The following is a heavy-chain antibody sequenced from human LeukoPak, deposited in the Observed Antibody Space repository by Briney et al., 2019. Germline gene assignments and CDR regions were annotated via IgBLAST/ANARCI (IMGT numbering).Heavy chain of an antibody. CDR2: IRYDGSNK. V-gene: IGHV3-30*02. D-gene: IGHD2-2*01. Sequence: GRSLRLXCAASGFTFSSYGMHWVRQAPGKGLEWVAFIRYDGSNKYYADSVKGRFTISRDNSKNTLYLQMNSLRAEDTAVYYCAKDDSREVIVVVPAATAFDYWGQGTLVTVSS. CDR3: AKDDSREVIVVVPAATAFDY. J-gene: IGHJ4*02. CDR1: GFTFSSYG.